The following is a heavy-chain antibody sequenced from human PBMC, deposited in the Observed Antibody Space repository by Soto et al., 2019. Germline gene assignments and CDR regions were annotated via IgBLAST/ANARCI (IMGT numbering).Heavy chain of an antibody. CDR3: ARGAAIVVVPAAMGLRGNYYYYGMDV. D-gene: IGHD2-2*01. V-gene: IGHV1-69*13. CDR2: IIPIFGTA. J-gene: IGHJ6*02. Sequence: ASVKVSCKASGGTFSSYAISWVRQAPGQGLEWMGGIIPIFGTANYAQKFQGRVTITADESTSTAYMELSSLRSEDTAVYYCARGAAIVVVPAAMGLRGNYYYYGMDVWGQGTTVTVSS. CDR1: GGTFSSYA.